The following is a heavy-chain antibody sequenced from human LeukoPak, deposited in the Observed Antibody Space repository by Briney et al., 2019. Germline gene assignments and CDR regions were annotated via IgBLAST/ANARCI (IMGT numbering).Heavy chain of an antibody. CDR2: ISAYNGNT. CDR1: GYTFTGYG. D-gene: IGHD4-17*01. V-gene: IGHV1-18*01. CDR3: ARDFDYGDPFDY. J-gene: IGHJ4*02. Sequence: ASVKVSCKASGYTFTGYGIIWVRQAPGQGLEWMGWISAYNGNTNYAQKLQGRVTMTTDTSTSTAYMELRSLRSDDTAVYYCARDFDYGDPFDYWGQGTLVTVSS.